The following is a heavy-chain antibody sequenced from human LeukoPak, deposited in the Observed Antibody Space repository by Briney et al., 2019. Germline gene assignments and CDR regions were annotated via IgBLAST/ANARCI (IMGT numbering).Heavy chain of an antibody. Sequence: PGGSLRLSCAASGFTFSSYAMHWVRQAPGKGLEWVAVISYDGSNKYYADSVKGRFTISRDNSKNTLYLQMNSLRAEDTAVYYCARGQSMVRGVYNWFDPWGQGTLVTVSS. CDR2: ISYDGSNK. CDR3: ARGQSMVRGVYNWFDP. V-gene: IGHV3-30*04. J-gene: IGHJ5*02. D-gene: IGHD3-10*01. CDR1: GFTFSSYA.